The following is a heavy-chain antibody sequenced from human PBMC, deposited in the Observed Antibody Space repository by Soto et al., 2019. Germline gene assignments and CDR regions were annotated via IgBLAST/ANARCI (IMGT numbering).Heavy chain of an antibody. CDR1: GGSLSSSSYY. J-gene: IGHJ5*02. CDR2: IYYSGST. D-gene: IGHD2-15*01. Sequence: SDTLSLTCTVSGGSLSSSSYYWGWIRQPPGKGLEWIGSIYYSGSTYYNPSLKSRVTISVDTSKNQFSLKLSSVTAADTAVYYCARTVVVVAATALNWFDPWGQGTLVIVSS. V-gene: IGHV4-39*01. CDR3: ARTVVVVAATALNWFDP.